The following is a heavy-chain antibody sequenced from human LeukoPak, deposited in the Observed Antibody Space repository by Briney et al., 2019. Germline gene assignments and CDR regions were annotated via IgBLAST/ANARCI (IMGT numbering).Heavy chain of an antibody. V-gene: IGHV1-69*13. D-gene: IGHD2/OR15-2a*01. Sequence: ASVKVSCKASGYTFTSYGISWVRQAPGQGLEWMGGIIPIFGTANYAQKFQGRVTITADESTSTAYMELSSLRSEDTAVYYCASGNRQAFDIWGQGTMVTVSS. J-gene: IGHJ3*02. CDR3: ASGNRQAFDI. CDR2: IIPIFGTA. CDR1: GYTFTSYG.